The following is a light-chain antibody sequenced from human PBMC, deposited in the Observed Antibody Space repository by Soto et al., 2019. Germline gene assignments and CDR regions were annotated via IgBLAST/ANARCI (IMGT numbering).Light chain of an antibody. CDR3: QQYHIWPSWT. CDR1: QSISLS. V-gene: IGKV3-15*01. CDR2: GAS. J-gene: IGKJ1*01. Sequence: EIVLTQSPATLSVSLGDSATLSCRASQSISLSLAWYQMRPDQDPRLLIYGASTRASDIPARFSGSGSGTDFTLTISSLQSEDFAVYFCQQYHIWPSWTFGQGTKV.